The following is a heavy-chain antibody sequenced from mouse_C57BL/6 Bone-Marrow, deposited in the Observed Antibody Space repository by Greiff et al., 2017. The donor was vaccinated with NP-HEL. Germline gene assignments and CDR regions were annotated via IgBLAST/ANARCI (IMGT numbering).Heavy chain of an antibody. V-gene: IGHV1-55*01. CDR2: IYPGSGST. CDR3: ARFGGLRRENY. J-gene: IGHJ2*01. D-gene: IGHD2-2*01. CDR1: GYTFTSYW. Sequence: QVQLKQPGAELVKPGASVKMSCKASGYTFTSYWITWVKQRPGQGLEWIGDIYPGSGSTNYNEKFKSKATLTVDTSSSTAYMQLSSLTYEDSAVYYCARFGGLRRENYWGQGTTLTVSS.